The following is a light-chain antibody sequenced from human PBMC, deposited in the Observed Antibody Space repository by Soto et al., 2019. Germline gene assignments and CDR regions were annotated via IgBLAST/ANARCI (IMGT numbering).Light chain of an antibody. J-gene: IGKJ2*01. CDR2: GAS. Sequence: EIVMTQSPATLSMSPGERATLSCRASQSVNSNLAWYQQKPGQAPRLLIYGASTRATGFPARFSGSGSGTEFTLTLSSLQSEDSAVYYCHQYNNWPPMYTFGQGTKLEI. CDR1: QSVNSN. CDR3: HQYNNWPPMYT. V-gene: IGKV3-15*01.